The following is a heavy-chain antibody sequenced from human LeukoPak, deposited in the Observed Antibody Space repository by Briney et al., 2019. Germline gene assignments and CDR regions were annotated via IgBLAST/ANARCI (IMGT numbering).Heavy chain of an antibody. J-gene: IGHJ4*02. V-gene: IGHV3-33*01. CDR3: AREGGGFCSGFDCPGIDD. CDR2: IWFDGSKK. D-gene: IGHD3-9*01. Sequence: GGSLRLSCVASGISISSYGMHWVRQAPGKGLDWVAGIWFDGSKKYYADSVKGRCTISRDNSKNILYLEMIGLRAEDSAIYYCAREGGGFCSGFDCPGIDDWGRGTLVTVST. CDR1: GISISSYG.